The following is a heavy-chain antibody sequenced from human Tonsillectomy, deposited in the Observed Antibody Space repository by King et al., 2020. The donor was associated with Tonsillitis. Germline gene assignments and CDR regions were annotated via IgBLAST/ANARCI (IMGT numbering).Heavy chain of an antibody. V-gene: IGHV1-8*01. CDR1: GYTFTSYD. J-gene: IGHJ6*02. CDR3: ARGARWQLLPLF. CDR2: MKPNNGNT. Sequence: QLVQSGADVKKPGASVKVSCKASGYTFTSYDINWVRQATGQGLEWMGWMKPNNGNTGYAQKFQGRVTMTRNTSIGTAYMELSSLRSEDTAVYYCARGARWQLLPLFWGQGTTITVSS. D-gene: IGHD2-15*01.